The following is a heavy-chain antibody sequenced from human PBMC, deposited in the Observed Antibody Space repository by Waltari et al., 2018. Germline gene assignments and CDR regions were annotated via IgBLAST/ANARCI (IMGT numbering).Heavy chain of an antibody. Sequence: QVQLQESGPGLVKPSETLSLTCTVSGGSISSYYWSWIRQPPGKGLEWIGYIYYSGSTNYHPSLKSRVTMSVDTSKNQFSLKLSSVTAADTAVYYCARDAGGWLEKGYYYYMDVWGKGTTVTVSS. CDR3: ARDAGGWLEKGYYYYMDV. D-gene: IGHD6-19*01. V-gene: IGHV4-59*01. J-gene: IGHJ6*03. CDR1: GGSISSYY. CDR2: IYYSGST.